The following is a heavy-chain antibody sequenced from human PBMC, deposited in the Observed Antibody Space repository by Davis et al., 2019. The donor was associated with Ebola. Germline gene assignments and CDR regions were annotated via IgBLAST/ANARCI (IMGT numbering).Heavy chain of an antibody. Sequence: ASVKVSCKASGYTFTGYYMHWVRQAPGQGLEWMGWINPNSGGTFYAQKFQGWVTMTSDTSISTTYMELSRLRSDDTAVYYCARGEIQQPQDYWGQGTLVTVSS. CDR2: INPNSGGT. CDR3: ARGEIQQPQDY. V-gene: IGHV1-2*04. CDR1: GYTFTGYY. D-gene: IGHD6-13*01. J-gene: IGHJ4*02.